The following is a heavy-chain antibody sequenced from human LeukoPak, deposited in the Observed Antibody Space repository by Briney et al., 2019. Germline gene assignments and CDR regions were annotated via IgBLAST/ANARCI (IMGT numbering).Heavy chain of an antibody. CDR3: ARGIERITIFGVVYYYYYYMDV. Sequence: PGESLRLSCAASGFTSSAYWMTWVRQAPGKGLAWVANIIEGGDLKYYVDSVKGRFTISRDNTKNSLYLQMTSLRADDTAVYYCARGIERITIFGVVYYYYYYMDVWGKGTTVTVSS. V-gene: IGHV3-7*03. CDR1: GFTSSAYW. CDR2: IIEGGDLK. D-gene: IGHD3-3*01. J-gene: IGHJ6*03.